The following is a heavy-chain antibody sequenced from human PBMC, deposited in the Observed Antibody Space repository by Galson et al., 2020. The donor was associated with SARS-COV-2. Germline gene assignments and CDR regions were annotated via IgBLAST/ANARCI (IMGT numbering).Heavy chain of an antibody. Sequence: ASVKVSCKASGYTFTGYYVHWVRQAPGQGLEWMGWIDPNSDDTNYAQTFQGRVTMTRDTSISTAYMEVSRLISDDTAVYYCARGYSLFYGMDVWGQGTTVTVSS. V-gene: IGHV1-2*02. CDR1: GYTFTGYY. CDR3: ARGYSLFYGMDV. CDR2: IDPNSDDT. J-gene: IGHJ6*02. D-gene: IGHD6-13*01.